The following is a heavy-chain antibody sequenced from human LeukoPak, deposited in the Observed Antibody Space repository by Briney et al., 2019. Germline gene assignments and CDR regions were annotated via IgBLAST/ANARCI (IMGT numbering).Heavy chain of an antibody. J-gene: IGHJ4*02. V-gene: IGHV4-61*03. CDR3: ARSHVAAAGSFDY. Sequence: SETLSLTCSVSGGSVSSGSFYWSWIRQSPEKGLEWIGYIYYSGSTNCNPSLKSRVNISVDTSRNHFSLKVTSVTPADTAVYLCARSHVAAAGSFDYWGQGTLVTVSS. D-gene: IGHD6-13*01. CDR2: IYYSGST. CDR1: GGSVSSGSFY.